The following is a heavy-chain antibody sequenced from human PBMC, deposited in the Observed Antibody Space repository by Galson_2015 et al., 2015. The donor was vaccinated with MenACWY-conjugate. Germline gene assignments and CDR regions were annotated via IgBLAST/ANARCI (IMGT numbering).Heavy chain of an antibody. CDR1: GFTVSSNY. Sequence: SLRLSCAASGFTVSSNYMSWVRQAPGKGLEWVSVIYSGGSTYCADSVKGRFTISRDNSKNTLYLQMNSLRAEDTAVYYCARGVRGDYALDYWGQGTLVTVSS. V-gene: IGHV3-66*02. J-gene: IGHJ4*02. CDR3: ARGVRGDYALDY. D-gene: IGHD4-17*01. CDR2: IYSGGST.